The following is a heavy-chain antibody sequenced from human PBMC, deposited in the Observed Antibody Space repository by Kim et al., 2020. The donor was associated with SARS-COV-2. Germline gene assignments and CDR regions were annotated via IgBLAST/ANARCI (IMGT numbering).Heavy chain of an antibody. J-gene: IGHJ4*01. CDR2: ISDSGNY. D-gene: IGHD6-25*01. CDR3: GGRQPLNN. CDR1: GDSIRSCCKF. Sequence: SETLSLTCSVSGDSIRSCCKFWTCNRPDPAKGLEGIGYISDSGNYHSSPTLRSRISIAPQTSQNHFTLEPTSATAADTAVCSCGGRQPLNNWRRGILVTV. V-gene: IGHV4-31*03.